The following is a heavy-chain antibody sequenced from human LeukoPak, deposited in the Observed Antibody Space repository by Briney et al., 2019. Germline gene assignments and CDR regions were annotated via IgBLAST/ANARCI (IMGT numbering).Heavy chain of an antibody. CDR1: GGSFSGYY. Sequence: SETLSLTCAVYGGSFSGYYWSWIRQPPGKGLEWIGEINHSGSTYNNPSLKSRVTISVDTSKNQFSLKLNSVTAADTAVYYCARGRNPGDYWGQGTLVTVSS. V-gene: IGHV4-34*01. CDR3: ARGRNPGDY. CDR2: INHSGST. J-gene: IGHJ4*02.